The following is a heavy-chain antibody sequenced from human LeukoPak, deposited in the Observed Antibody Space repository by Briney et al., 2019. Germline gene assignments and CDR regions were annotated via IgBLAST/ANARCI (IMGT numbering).Heavy chain of an antibody. J-gene: IGHJ6*04. Sequence: GASVKVSCKASGYTFTSYGISWVRQAPGQGLEWMGWISAYNGNTNYAQKLQRRVTMTTDTSTSTDYVEPRSLRSDHTAVYYCASDDIAGDPLRYQDMHLWRKGHTLSVPS. V-gene: IGHV1-18*01. CDR3: ASDDIAGDPLRYQDMHL. D-gene: IGHD5-12*01. CDR1: GYTFTSYG. CDR2: ISAYNGNT.